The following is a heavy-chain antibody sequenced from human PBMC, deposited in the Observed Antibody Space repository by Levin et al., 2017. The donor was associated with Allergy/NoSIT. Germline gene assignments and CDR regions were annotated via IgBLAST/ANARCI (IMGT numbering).Heavy chain of an antibody. CDR1: GLIFNDYY. CDR3: ARIMYGTDAFDV. Sequence: GESLKISCAASGLIFNDYYMSWIRQAPGKGLEWVSYISSSGNTIYYADSVKGRFTISRDNAESALYLQMDSLRAEDTAVYYRARIMYGTDAFDVWGQGTLVTVSS. V-gene: IGHV3-11*01. J-gene: IGHJ3*01. D-gene: IGHD2-8*01. CDR2: ISSSGNTI.